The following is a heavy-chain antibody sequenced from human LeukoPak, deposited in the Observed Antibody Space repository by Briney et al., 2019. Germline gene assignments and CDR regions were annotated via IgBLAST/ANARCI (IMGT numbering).Heavy chain of an antibody. J-gene: IGHJ4*02. CDR2: ISYDGSNK. Sequence: GGSLRLSCAASGFTFSSYGMHGVRQAPGKGLEWVAIISYDGSNKYYADSVKGRFTISRDNSKNTLYLQVDSLRAEDTAVYYCANDAEDGYSLNYFDYWGQGTLVTVSS. CDR1: GFTFSSYG. CDR3: ANDAEDGYSLNYFDY. V-gene: IGHV3-30*18. D-gene: IGHD5-24*01.